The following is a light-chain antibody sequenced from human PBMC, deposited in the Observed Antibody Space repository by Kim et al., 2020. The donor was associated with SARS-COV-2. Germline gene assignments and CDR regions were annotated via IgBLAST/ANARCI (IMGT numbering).Light chain of an antibody. CDR2: RAS. Sequence: DIQMTQSPSTLSTSVGDRVTITCRASQSIRIYLAWYQQKPGKAPKLLIYRASRLETGVPSRFSGSGSGTEFTLTISSLQPDESAIYYCQHYDAYPLTFGGGTKLEI. V-gene: IGKV1-5*03. J-gene: IGKJ4*01. CDR3: QHYDAYPLT. CDR1: QSIRIY.